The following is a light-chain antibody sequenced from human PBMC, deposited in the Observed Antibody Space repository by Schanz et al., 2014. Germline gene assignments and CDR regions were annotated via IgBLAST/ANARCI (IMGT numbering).Light chain of an antibody. CDR2: DAS. CDR3: QHLA. CDR1: QSMGTW. Sequence: IHMTQSPSTLSASVGDRVTITCRASQSMGTWLAWYQQKPGKAPKLLIYDASNLEIGVPSRFSGSGSGTEFTLTISSLQPDDFATYFCQHLAFGQGTKVELK. V-gene: IGKV1-5*01. J-gene: IGKJ1*01.